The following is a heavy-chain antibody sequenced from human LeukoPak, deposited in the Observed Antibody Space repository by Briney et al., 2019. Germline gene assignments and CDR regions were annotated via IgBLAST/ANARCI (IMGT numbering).Heavy chain of an antibody. CDR3: AAVEDSSGCPLNWFDP. D-gene: IGHD6-19*01. CDR2: IVVGSGNT. CDR1: GFTFTSSA. J-gene: IGHJ5*02. V-gene: IGHV1-58*02. Sequence: ASVKVSCKASGFTFTSSAMQWVRQARGQRLEWIGWIVVGSGNTNYAQKFQERVTITRDMSTSTAYMELSSLRSEDTAVYYCAAVEDSSGCPLNWFDPWGQGTLVTVSS.